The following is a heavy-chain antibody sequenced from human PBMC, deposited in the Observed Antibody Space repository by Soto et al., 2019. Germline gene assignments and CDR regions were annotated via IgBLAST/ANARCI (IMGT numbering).Heavy chain of an antibody. J-gene: IGHJ6*03. CDR3: ARSMVAAGNYYYYYMDG. CDR2: IYSGGST. V-gene: IGHV3-53*04. Sequence: SGGSLRLSCAASGFTVSSNYMSWVRQAPGKGLEWVSVIYSGGSTYYADSVKGRFTISRHNSKNTLYLQMNSLRAEDTAVYYCARSMVAAGNYYYYYMDGWGTGLTVNVFS. D-gene: IGHD6-13*01. CDR1: GFTVSSNY.